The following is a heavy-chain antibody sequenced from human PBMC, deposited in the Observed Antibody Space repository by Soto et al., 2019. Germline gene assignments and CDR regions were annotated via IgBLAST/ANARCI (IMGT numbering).Heavy chain of an antibody. CDR3: ARDSPPPRE. CDR1: GYTFTSYH. Sequence: QGQLVQSGAEVKKPGASVKVSCKASGYTFTSYHITWVRQAPGQGLEWRGWIGAYNGNTNYAQKFQGRLTMTTDTSTSTAYMELRSLRSDDTAVYYCARDSPPPREWGQGTLVTVSS. J-gene: IGHJ4*02. CDR2: IGAYNGNT. V-gene: IGHV1-18*01.